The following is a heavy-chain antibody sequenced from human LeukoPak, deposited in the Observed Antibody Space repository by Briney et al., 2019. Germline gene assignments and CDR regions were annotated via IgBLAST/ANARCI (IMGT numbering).Heavy chain of an antibody. J-gene: IGHJ4*02. CDR3: AKSFNWNTEYYFDY. V-gene: IGHV4-38-2*01. CDR1: DYSVGSAYY. Sequence: SETLSLTCAVSDYSVGSAYYWGWIRQPPGKGLEWIGNIYYRGNTYYNPSLKGRVTISIDTSNNQFFLELTSVTAADTAVYYCAKSFNWNTEYYFDYWGQGILVTVSS. CDR2: IYYRGNT. D-gene: IGHD1-1*01.